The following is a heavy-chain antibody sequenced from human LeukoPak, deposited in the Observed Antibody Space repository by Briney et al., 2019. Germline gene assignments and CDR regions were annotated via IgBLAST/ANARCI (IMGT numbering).Heavy chain of an antibody. CDR3: ARSGGDYYMDV. J-gene: IGHJ6*03. CDR1: GGSFSGYY. CDR2: INHSGST. V-gene: IGHV4-34*01. D-gene: IGHD4-23*01. Sequence: ASETLPLTCAFYGGSFSGYYWSWIRQPPGKGLEWIGEINHSGSTNYNPSLKSRVTISVDTSKNQFSLKLSSVTAADTAVYYCARSGGDYYMDVWGKGTTVTVSS.